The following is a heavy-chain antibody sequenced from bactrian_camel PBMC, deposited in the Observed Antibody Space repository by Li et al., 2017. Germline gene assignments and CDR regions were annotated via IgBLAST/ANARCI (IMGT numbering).Heavy chain of an antibody. J-gene: IGHJ4*01. V-gene: IGHV3S53*01. Sequence: QLVESGGGSVQAGGSLRLSCTASEYLLRSRYCFGWFRQAPGQEREGVAAIDSEGSTTYADSVKGRFTISKDNAKNTLYLQMNSLKPEDAAVFYCAAHGPSKMGWVCIPTAMRFDFWGQGTQVTVS. CDR1: EYLLRSRYC. D-gene: IGHD5*01. CDR3: AAHGPSKMGWVCIPTAMRFDF. CDR2: IDSEGST.